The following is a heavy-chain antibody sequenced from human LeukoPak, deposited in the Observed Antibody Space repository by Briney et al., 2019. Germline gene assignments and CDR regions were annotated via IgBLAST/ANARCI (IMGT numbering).Heavy chain of an antibody. Sequence: SETLSLACTVSGGSISSSSYYWGWIRQPPGKGLEWIGSIYYSGSTNYNPSLKSRVTISVDTSKNQFSLKLSSVTAADTAVYYCAREGYYGSGTQGAHDYWGQGTLVTVSS. CDR3: AREGYYGSGTQGAHDY. CDR1: GGSISSSSYY. V-gene: IGHV4-39*07. CDR2: IYYSGST. J-gene: IGHJ4*02. D-gene: IGHD3-10*01.